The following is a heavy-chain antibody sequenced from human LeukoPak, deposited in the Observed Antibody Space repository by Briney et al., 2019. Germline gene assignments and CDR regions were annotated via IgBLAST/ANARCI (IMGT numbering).Heavy chain of an antibody. V-gene: IGHV3-9*01. Sequence: PGGSLRLSCAASGFTFDDYAMHWVRQAPGKGLEWVAGISWNSGSIGYADSGKGRFTISRDNAKNSLYLQMNSLRAEDTALYYCAKSLSVVTPYFDYWGQGTLVTVSS. D-gene: IGHD4-23*01. CDR2: ISWNSGSI. CDR3: AKSLSVVTPYFDY. J-gene: IGHJ4*02. CDR1: GFTFDDYA.